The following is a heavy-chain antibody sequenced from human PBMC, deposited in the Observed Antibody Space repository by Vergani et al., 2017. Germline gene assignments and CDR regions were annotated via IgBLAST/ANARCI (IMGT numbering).Heavy chain of an antibody. V-gene: IGHV1-69*01. CDR3: ARDRAIFGVVTINWFDP. D-gene: IGHD3-3*01. CDR2: IIPIFGTA. Sequence: QVQLVQSGAEVKKPGSSVKVSCKASGGTFSSYAISWVRQAPGQGLEWMGGIIPIFGTANYAQKFQGRVTITADESTSTAYMELSSLRSEDTAVYYCARDRAIFGVVTINWFDPWGQGTLVTVSS. CDR1: GGTFSSYA. J-gene: IGHJ5*02.